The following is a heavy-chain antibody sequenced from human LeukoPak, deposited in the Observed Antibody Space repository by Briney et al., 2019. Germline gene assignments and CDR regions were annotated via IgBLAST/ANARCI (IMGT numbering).Heavy chain of an antibody. CDR3: ARSEYCSSTSCYTGGDAFDI. CDR2: IKQDGSEK. CDR1: GFTFSSYW. Sequence: PGGSLRLSCAASGFTFSSYWMSWVRQAPGKGLEWVANIKQDGSEKYYVDSVKGRFTISRDNAKDSLYLQMNSLRAEDTAVYYCARSEYCSSTSCYTGGDAFDIWGQGTMVTVSS. J-gene: IGHJ3*02. D-gene: IGHD2-2*02. V-gene: IGHV3-7*01.